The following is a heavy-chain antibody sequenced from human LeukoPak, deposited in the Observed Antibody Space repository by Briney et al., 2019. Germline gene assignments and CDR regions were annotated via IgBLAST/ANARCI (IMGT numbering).Heavy chain of an antibody. D-gene: IGHD3-10*01. CDR3: ARRRLLTMVRGVIIPWFDP. CDR1: GGSISSSSYY. CDR2: IYYSGST. Sequence: SETLSLTCTVSGGSISSSSYYWGWIRQPPGKGLKWIGCIYYSGSTYYNPSLESRVTISVDTSKNQFSLKLSSVTAADTAVYYCARRRLLTMVRGVIIPWFDPWGQGTLVTVSS. J-gene: IGHJ5*02. V-gene: IGHV4-39*07.